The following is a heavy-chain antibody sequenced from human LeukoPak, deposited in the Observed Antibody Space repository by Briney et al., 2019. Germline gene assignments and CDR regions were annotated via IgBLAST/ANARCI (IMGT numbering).Heavy chain of an antibody. CDR2: IRYDGSNK. J-gene: IGHJ4*02. D-gene: IGHD3-22*01. CDR1: GFTFSSYG. V-gene: IGHV3-30*02. CDR3: AKDTLPYYYDSSGPPDY. Sequence: PGGSLRLSCAASGFTFSSYGMHWVRQAPGKGLEWVAFIRYDGSNKYYADSVKGRFTISRDNSKNTLYLQMNSLRAEDTAVYYCAKDTLPYYYDSSGPPDYWGQGTLVTVSS.